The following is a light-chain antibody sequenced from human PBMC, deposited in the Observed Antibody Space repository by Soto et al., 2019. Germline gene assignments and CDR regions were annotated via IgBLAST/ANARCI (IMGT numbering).Light chain of an antibody. J-gene: IGKJ2*01. V-gene: IGKV3-15*01. Sequence: EIVKTESPDTLSVSPGERATLSCTACQSVSSNFAWYQQKPGQAPRLLIYDASTRAPGFPARFSGSGSGTEFTLTISSLQSEDFAVYYCHHYNSWPYTFGQGTKVDIK. CDR2: DAS. CDR3: HHYNSWPYT. CDR1: QSVSSN.